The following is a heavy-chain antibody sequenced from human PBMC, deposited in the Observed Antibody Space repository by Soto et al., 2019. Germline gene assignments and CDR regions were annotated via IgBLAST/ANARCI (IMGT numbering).Heavy chain of an antibody. Sequence: GESLKISCKGSGYSFPSYWLGWVRQMPGKGLEWMGIIYPGDSDTRYSPSFQGQVTISADKSNSTAYLQWSSLKASDTAMYYCARHCLDTAFPLADYWGQGTLVTVS. D-gene: IGHD5-18*01. CDR3: ARHCLDTAFPLADY. V-gene: IGHV5-51*01. CDR2: IYPGDSDT. CDR1: GYSFPSYW. J-gene: IGHJ4*02.